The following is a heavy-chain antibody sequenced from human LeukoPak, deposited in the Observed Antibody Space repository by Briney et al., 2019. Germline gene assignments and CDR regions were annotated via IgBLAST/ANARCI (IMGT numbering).Heavy chain of an antibody. J-gene: IGHJ4*02. CDR2: IGHDGRNE. CDR1: GFTFSNYG. V-gene: IGHV3-30*02. D-gene: IGHD3-22*01. Sequence: GGSLRLSCATSGFTFSNYGMHWVRQAPGKGLGWVAFIGHDGRNEYYADSVKGRFTISRDNSKGTLHLQMSSLREEDTALYYCAKEKMNTLVVVNYWGQGTLVTVSS. CDR3: AKEKMNTLVVVNY.